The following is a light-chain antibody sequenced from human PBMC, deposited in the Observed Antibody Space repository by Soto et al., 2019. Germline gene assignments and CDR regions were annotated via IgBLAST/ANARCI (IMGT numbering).Light chain of an antibody. V-gene: IGKV3-20*01. CDR1: LSVSDGH. J-gene: IGKJ5*01. CDR2: SVS. CDR3: HQYGPSLPVT. Sequence: VLTQSPGILSLSPGDTATLSCRASLSVSDGHLGWYQQKPGQAPRLLIYSVSSRATGIPGRFSGRGSGTDFTLTISRLEPEDIAVYYCHQYGPSLPVTFGQGTRLEIK.